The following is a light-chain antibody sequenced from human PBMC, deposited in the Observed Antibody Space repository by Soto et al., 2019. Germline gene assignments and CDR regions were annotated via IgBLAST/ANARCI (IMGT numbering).Light chain of an antibody. V-gene: IGLV2-8*01. CDR1: MRDVGAYNL. J-gene: IGLJ1*01. Sequence: QSALTQPASVSGSAGQSITISCSGTMRDVGAYNLVSWYQQHPGTAPKLVIYEVSKRPSGVPDRFSGSKSGNTASLTVSGLQAEDEADYYCSSFAGISTVFGTGTKVTVL. CDR2: EVS. CDR3: SSFAGISTV.